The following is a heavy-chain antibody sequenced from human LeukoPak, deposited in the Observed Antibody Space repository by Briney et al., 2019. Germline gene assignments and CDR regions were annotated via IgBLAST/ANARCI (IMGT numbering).Heavy chain of an antibody. CDR3: AKDAQRGFDYSNSLEY. Sequence: PGGSLRLSCAASGFTFSHFGFHWVRQAPGKGLEWVAVIWGDGTNKYYGDSVKGRFIIYRDDSHNTVYLQMNSLRVQDTAIYYCAKDAQRGFDYSNSLEYWGQGSLVTVSS. D-gene: IGHD4-11*01. V-gene: IGHV3-33*06. J-gene: IGHJ1*01. CDR2: IWGDGTNK. CDR1: GFTFSHFG.